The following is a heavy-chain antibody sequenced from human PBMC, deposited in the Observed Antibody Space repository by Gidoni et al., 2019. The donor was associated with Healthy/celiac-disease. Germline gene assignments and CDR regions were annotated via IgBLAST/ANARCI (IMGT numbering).Heavy chain of an antibody. D-gene: IGHD6-13*01. V-gene: IGHV2-26*01. Sequence: QVTLKESGPVLVKPTETLTLTCTVSGFSLSNARMGVSWIRQPPGKALEWLAHIFSNDEKSYSTSLKSRLTISKDTSKSQVVLTMTNMDPVDTATYYCARIREAGQLVRGGYYYYGMDVWGQGTTVTVSS. CDR1: GFSLSNARMG. CDR3: ARIREAGQLVRGGYYYYGMDV. J-gene: IGHJ6*02. CDR2: IFSNDEK.